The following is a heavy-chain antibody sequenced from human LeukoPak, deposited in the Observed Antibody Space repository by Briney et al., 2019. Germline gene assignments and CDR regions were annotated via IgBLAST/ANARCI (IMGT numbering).Heavy chain of an antibody. CDR2: INSDGSST. Sequence: GGSLTLSCAASGFTFSSYWMHWVRQAPGKGLVWVSRINSDGSSTNYADSVKGRFTISRDNAKNTLYLQMNSLRAEDTAVYYCASIVGATTDLDYWGQGTLVTVSS. J-gene: IGHJ4*02. CDR1: GFTFSSYW. CDR3: ASIVGATTDLDY. V-gene: IGHV3-74*01. D-gene: IGHD1-26*01.